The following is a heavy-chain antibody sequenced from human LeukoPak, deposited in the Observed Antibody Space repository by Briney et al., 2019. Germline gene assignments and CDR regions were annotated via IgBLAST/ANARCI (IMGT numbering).Heavy chain of an antibody. CDR1: GFTFSSYG. D-gene: IGHD3-22*01. CDR3: ARGSGFYSDSSGYFDY. V-gene: IGHV3-33*01. CDR2: IWYDGSNK. J-gene: IGHJ4*02. Sequence: GRSLRLSCAASGFTFSSYGMHWVRQAPGKGLEWVAVIWYDGSNKYYAESVKGRFTISRDNSKNTLYLQMNSLRAEDTAVYYCARGSGFYSDSSGYFDYWGQGTLVTVSS.